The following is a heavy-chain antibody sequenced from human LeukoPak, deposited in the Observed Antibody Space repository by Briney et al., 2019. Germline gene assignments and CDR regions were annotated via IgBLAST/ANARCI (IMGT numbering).Heavy chain of an antibody. V-gene: IGHV1-8*01. D-gene: IGHD3-10*01. J-gene: IGHJ5*02. CDR2: MNPNSGNT. CDR3: ARESYYYGSGPGP. CDR1: GYTFTSYD. Sequence: ASVKVSRKASGYTFTSYDINWVRQATGQGLEWMGWMNPNSGNTGYAQKFQGRVTMTRNTSISTAYMELSSLRSEDTAVYYCARESYYYGSGPGPWGQGTLVTVSS.